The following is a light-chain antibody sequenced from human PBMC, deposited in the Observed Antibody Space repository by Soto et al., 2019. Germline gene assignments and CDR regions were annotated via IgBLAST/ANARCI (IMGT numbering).Light chain of an antibody. Sequence: DIQMTQSPSTLSASVGDRVTITCRASQSISSRLAWYQQKPGKAPKLLIYKASSLESGVPSRFSGSGSGTEFTLTISSLQPDDFATYYCQQYNKWWTFGQGTKVEIK. V-gene: IGKV1-5*03. CDR1: QSISSR. CDR3: QQYNKWWT. CDR2: KAS. J-gene: IGKJ1*01.